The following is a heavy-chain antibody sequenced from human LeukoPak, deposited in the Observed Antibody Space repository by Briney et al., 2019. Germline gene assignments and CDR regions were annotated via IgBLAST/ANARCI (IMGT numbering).Heavy chain of an antibody. CDR2: INHSGST. V-gene: IGHV4-34*01. J-gene: IGHJ3*02. CDR3: ARGARFGDAFDI. D-gene: IGHD3-10*02. CDR1: GGSFSGYY. Sequence: SETLSLTCAVYGGSFSGYYWSWIRQPPGKGLEWIGEINHSGSTNYNPSLKSRVTISVDTSKNQFSLKLSSVTAADTAVYYCARGARFGDAFDIWGQGTMVTVSS.